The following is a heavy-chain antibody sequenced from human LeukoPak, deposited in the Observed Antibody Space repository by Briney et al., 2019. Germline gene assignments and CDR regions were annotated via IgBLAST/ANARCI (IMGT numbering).Heavy chain of an antibody. CDR2: INQDGSEK. V-gene: IGHV3-7*03. CDR1: GFTFSSYW. J-gene: IGHJ4*02. Sequence: PGGSLRLSCAASGFTFSSYWMTWVRQAPGKGLEWVANINQDGSEKYYVDSVKGRFTTSRDNAKNSLYLQMNSLRAEDTAVYYCARVVADYDILFDYWGQGSLVTVSS. D-gene: IGHD3-9*01. CDR3: ARVVADYDILFDY.